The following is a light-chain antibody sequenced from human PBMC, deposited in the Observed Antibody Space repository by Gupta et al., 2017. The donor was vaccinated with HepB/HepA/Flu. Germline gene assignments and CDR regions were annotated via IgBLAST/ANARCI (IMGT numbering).Light chain of an antibody. V-gene: IGKV1-39*01. Sequence: MDMTQSPSSLSASVGDRVTITCRASQTISSYLHWYQQKPGTAPKLLIYAASSLQSGVPSRFSGSGSGTDSTLTISSLQPEDFATYYCQQSDSSPRTFGGGTKVEIK. CDR2: AAS. CDR3: QQSDSSPRT. CDR1: QTISSY. J-gene: IGKJ4*01.